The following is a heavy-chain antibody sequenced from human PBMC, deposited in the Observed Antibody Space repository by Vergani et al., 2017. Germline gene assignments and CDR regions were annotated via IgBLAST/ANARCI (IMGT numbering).Heavy chain of an antibody. J-gene: IGHJ1*01. Sequence: EVQLLESGGGLVQPGGSRRLSCAGAGFTFDTYTMAYVRQAPGKGLEWVATTSSGGGDIFYADPVKGRFTISRDNSKNTLFLQMNSLKDEDTAVYYCTTAWGLYYLHGEYFQYWGRGTLVSVSS. CDR3: TTAWGLYYLHGEYFQY. CDR2: TSSGGGDI. D-gene: IGHD3-10*01. V-gene: IGHV3-23*01. CDR1: GFTFDTYT.